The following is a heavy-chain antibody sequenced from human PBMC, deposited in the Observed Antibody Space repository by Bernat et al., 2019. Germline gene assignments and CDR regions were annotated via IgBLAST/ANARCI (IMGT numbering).Heavy chain of an antibody. CDR2: ISSSNSYI. Sequence: EVQLVESGGGLVKPGGSLRLSCAASGFTFSSYSMNWVRQAPGKGVEWVSTISSSNSYIYDADSVKCQFTISRDNAKNSLSLQMNSVSAEDTAVYYCARWVGDGNFDYRGQSTLVTVSS. D-gene: IGHD3-16*01. J-gene: IGHJ4*02. CDR3: ARWVGDGNFDY. V-gene: IGHV3-21*01. CDR1: GFTFSSYS.